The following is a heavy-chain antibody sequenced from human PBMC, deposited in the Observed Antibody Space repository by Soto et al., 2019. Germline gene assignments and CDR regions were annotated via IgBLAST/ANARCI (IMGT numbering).Heavy chain of an antibody. CDR2: ISGSGDST. D-gene: IGHD3-16*02. CDR1: GLTFSNHT. Sequence: EVQLLESGGGLVQPGGSLRLSCAASGLTFSNHTMNWVRQAPGKGLEWVSVISGSGDSTYYADSVKGRFTISRDNSKNTLYLQMDSLRVDDTAVYYCAKRIGAIVQYGLDVWGQGTTVTVSS. V-gene: IGHV3-23*01. CDR3: AKRIGAIVQYGLDV. J-gene: IGHJ6*02.